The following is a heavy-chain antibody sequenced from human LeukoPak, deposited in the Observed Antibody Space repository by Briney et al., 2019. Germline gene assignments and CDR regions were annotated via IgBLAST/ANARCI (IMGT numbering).Heavy chain of an antibody. D-gene: IGHD6-6*01. CDR3: ARHPSRSSSDY. J-gene: IGHJ4*02. CDR1: GYNFTNYC. Sequence: GGSLKISCKVSGYNFTNYCIAWVRQMPGKGLEWMGHIYPGDSDTRYGPSFQGQVTISADKSISTAYLQWSSLKASDTAMYYCARHPSRSSSDYWGQGTLVTVSS. CDR2: IYPGDSDT. V-gene: IGHV5-51*01.